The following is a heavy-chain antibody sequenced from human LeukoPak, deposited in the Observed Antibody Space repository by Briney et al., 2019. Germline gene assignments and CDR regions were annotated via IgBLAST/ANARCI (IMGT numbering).Heavy chain of an antibody. CDR2: ITSTGTYT. V-gene: IGHV3-11*06. J-gene: IGHJ3*02. D-gene: IGHD6-13*01. CDR3: ARVPITTAGLNAFDI. CDR1: GFPFSDYY. Sequence: GGSLRLSCAASGFPFSDYYMSWIRQAPGKGLEWVSDITSTGTYTNYADSVKGRFTISRDNAKNTLYLQMNSLRAEDTAVYYCARVPITTAGLNAFDIWGQGTMVTVSS.